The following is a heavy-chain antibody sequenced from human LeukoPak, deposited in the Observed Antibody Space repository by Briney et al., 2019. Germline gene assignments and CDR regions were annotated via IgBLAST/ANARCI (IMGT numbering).Heavy chain of an antibody. CDR2: ISYDGSNK. D-gene: IGHD3-10*01. CDR3: ARDQNSITMVRGLSL. CDR1: GFTFSSYG. V-gene: IGHV3-30*19. J-gene: IGHJ2*01. Sequence: GGSLRLSCAASGFTFSSYGFHWVRQAPGKGLEWVAVISYDGSNKYYADSVKGRFTISRDNSKNTLYLQMNSLRAEDTAVYYCARDQNSITMVRGLSLWGRGTLVTVSS.